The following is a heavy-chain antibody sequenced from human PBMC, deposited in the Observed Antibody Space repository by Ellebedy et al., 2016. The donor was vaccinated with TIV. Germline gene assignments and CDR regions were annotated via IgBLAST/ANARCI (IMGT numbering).Heavy chain of an antibody. Sequence: GGSLRLXXTASGFTFRSFGMSWVRQAPGRGLEWVSAVSGSGGNTYYADSVKGRFTISRDNSKNTLYLQMNSLRAEDTAIYYCAKSMSSYYYYMDVWGKGTTVTVSS. D-gene: IGHD6-6*01. J-gene: IGHJ6*03. CDR3: AKSMSSYYYYMDV. CDR1: GFTFRSFG. V-gene: IGHV3-23*01. CDR2: VSGSGGNT.